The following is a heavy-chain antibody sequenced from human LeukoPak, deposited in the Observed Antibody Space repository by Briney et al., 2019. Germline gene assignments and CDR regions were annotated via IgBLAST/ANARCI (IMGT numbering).Heavy chain of an antibody. V-gene: IGHV4-30-4*01. Sequence: SETLSLTCTVSGGSISSGDYYWSWIRQPPGKGLEWIGYIYYSGRTYYNPSLKSRVTISVATSKNQFSLKLSSVTAGDTAVDYCARDGKDYGLDAFDIWGQGTMVTVSS. CDR1: GGSISSGDYY. J-gene: IGHJ3*02. CDR2: IYYSGRT. D-gene: IGHD3-16*01. CDR3: ARDGKDYGLDAFDI.